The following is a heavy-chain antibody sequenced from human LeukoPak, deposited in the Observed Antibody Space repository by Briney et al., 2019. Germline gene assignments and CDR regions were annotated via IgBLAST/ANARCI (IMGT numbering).Heavy chain of an antibody. CDR1: GDIFNSYS. CDR2: IIPIFGST. V-gene: IGHV1-69*05. CDR3: ARVGRSRGSLPNSYYYMDV. Sequence: SAKVSCNASGDIFNSYSVSWVRQAPGQGLEWMGGIIPIFGSTNYAQKFQGRVTITTDQSTRTAYMELNSLSSDDTAVYYCARVGRSRGSLPNSYYYMDVWGKGTTVTVSS. D-gene: IGHD1-26*01. J-gene: IGHJ6*03.